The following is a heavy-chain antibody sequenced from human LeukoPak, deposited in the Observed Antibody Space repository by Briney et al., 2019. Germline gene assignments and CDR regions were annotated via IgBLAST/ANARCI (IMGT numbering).Heavy chain of an antibody. CDR1: GFTFSGSA. CDR3: TRLAYYDFWSGSPDAFDI. Sequence: GSLRLSCAASGFTFSGSAMHWVRQASGKGLEWVGRIRSKANSYATAYAASVKGRFTISRDDSKNTAYLQMNSLKTEDTAVYYCTRLAYYDFWSGSPDAFDIWGQGTMVTVSS. CDR2: IRSKANSYAT. D-gene: IGHD3-3*01. V-gene: IGHV3-73*01. J-gene: IGHJ3*02.